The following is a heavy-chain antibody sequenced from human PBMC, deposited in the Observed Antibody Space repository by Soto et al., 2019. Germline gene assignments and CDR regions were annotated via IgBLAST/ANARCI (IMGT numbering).Heavy chain of an antibody. D-gene: IGHD6-19*01. CDR1: GGTFSSYN. J-gene: IGHJ4*02. CDR3: AQDRRGWYDFDC. V-gene: IGHV1-69*02. CDR2: ISVLVGVA. Sequence: QVQLVQSAAEVKKPGSSVKVSCKASGGTFSSYNIGWVRQAPGQGLEWMGRISVLVGVANYARKFQGRVTITADKSTSTAHVELSSLTPEDTAVYYCAQDRRGWYDFDCWGQATRVTVSS.